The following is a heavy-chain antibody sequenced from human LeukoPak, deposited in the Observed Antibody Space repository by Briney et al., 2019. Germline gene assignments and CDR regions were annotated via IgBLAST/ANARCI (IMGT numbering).Heavy chain of an antibody. CDR3: ARSSIVVVSILDY. CDR1: GFPFSSYA. Sequence: GGSLRLSCAASGFPFSSYAMHWVRQAPGKGLEYVSAFSSNGGSTSYANSVKGRFTISRDNSKNTLYLQMGSLRAEDMAVYYCARSSIVVVSILDYWGQGTLVTVSS. CDR2: FSSNGGST. V-gene: IGHV3-64*01. D-gene: IGHD2-2*01. J-gene: IGHJ4*02.